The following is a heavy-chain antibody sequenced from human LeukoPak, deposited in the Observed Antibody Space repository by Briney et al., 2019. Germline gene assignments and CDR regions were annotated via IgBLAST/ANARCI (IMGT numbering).Heavy chain of an antibody. CDR1: GYTFTRYN. CDR3: ARPRPWLIWFDP. D-gene: IGHD6-6*01. CDR2: IDPDSGGT. V-gene: IGHV1-2*02. Sequence: ASVKVSCKASGYTFTRYNMNWVRQAPGQGLEWMGWIDPDSGGTNYAQKFQGRVTMTRDTSINTAYMELNSLRSDDTAVYYCARPRPWLIWFDPWGQGTLVTVSS. J-gene: IGHJ5*02.